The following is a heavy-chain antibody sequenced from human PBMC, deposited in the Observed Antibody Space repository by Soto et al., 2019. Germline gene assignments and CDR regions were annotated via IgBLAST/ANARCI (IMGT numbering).Heavy chain of an antibody. CDR2: IYYSGNT. CDR3: AIATYYYDSSGYCDMVFDY. CDR1: GGSISSGGYY. J-gene: IGHJ4*02. D-gene: IGHD3-22*01. Sequence: QVQLQESGPGLVKPSQTLSLTCTVSGGSISSGGYYWSWIRQHPGKGLEWIGYIYYSGNTYYNPSLKRIVPISEDTTKTQCSLKLSSVTSADTAVYYCAIATYYYDSSGYCDMVFDYWGQGSRVTVSS. V-gene: IGHV4-31*01.